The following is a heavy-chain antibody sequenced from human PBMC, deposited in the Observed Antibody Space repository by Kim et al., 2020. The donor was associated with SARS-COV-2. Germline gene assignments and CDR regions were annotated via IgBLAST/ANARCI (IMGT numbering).Heavy chain of an antibody. V-gene: IGHV3-33*01. CDR3: ARPRQGQYNWNSFDY. D-gene: IGHD1-20*01. CDR2: IWYDGSNK. CDR1: GFTFSSYG. Sequence: GGSLRLSCAASGFTFSSYGMHWVRQAPGKGLEWVAVIWYDGSNKYYADSVKGRFTISRDNSKNTLYLQMNSLRAEDTAVYYCARPRQGQYNWNSFDYWGQGTLVTVSS. J-gene: IGHJ4*02.